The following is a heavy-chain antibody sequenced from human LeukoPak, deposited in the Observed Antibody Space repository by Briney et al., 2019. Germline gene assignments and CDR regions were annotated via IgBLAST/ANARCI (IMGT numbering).Heavy chain of an antibody. D-gene: IGHD3-9*01. V-gene: IGHV1-8*01. Sequence: GASLKVSCKASGYTFTSYDINWVRQSTGQGLEWMGWMNPNSGNTGYAQKFQGRVTMTRNTSISTAYMELSSLRSEDTAVYYCATDLRYFDRTRGYWGQGTLVTVSS. CDR1: GYTFTSYD. J-gene: IGHJ4*02. CDR3: ATDLRYFDRTRGY. CDR2: MNPNSGNT.